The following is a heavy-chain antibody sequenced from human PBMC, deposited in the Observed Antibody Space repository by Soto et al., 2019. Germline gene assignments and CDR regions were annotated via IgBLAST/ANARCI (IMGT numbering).Heavy chain of an antibody. Sequence: SQTLSLTCAISGDSVSSNSAAWNWIRQSPSRGLEWLGRTYYRSKWYNDYAVSVKSRITINPDTSKNQFSLQLNSVTPEDTAVYYCARVFYYEGSVDRYFDYWGQGTLVTVS. CDR3: ARVFYYEGSVDRYFDY. J-gene: IGHJ4*02. D-gene: IGHD3-22*01. CDR2: TYYRSKWYN. CDR1: GDSVSSNSAA. V-gene: IGHV6-1*01.